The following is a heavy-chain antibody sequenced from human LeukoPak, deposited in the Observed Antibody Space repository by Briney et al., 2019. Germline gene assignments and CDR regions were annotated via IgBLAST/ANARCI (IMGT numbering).Heavy chain of an antibody. CDR1: GYSISSGYY. V-gene: IGHV4-4*07. CDR2: IYTSGST. J-gene: IGHJ6*03. D-gene: IGHD3-22*01. Sequence: SETLSLTCAVSGYSISSGYYWGWIRQPAGKGLEWLGRIYTSGSTNYNPSLKSRVTMSVDTSKNQFSLKLSSVTAADTAVYYCARDPGYDSSGRGFYYYCYMDVRGKGTRSPSP. CDR3: ARDPGYDSSGRGFYYYCYMDV.